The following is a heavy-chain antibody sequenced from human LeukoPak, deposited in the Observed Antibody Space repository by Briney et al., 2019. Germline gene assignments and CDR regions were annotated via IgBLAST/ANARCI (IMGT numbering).Heavy chain of an antibody. CDR3: ARDTSGSCYSRCYYYGMDV. CDR2: ISYDGSNK. D-gene: IGHD2-15*01. CDR1: GFTFSSYA. Sequence: GRSLRLSCAASGFTFSSYAMHWVRQAPGKGLEWVAVISYDGSNKYYADSVKGRFTISRDNSENTLYLQMNSLRAEDTAVYYCARDTSGSCYSRCYYYGMDVWGQGTTVTVSS. J-gene: IGHJ6*02. V-gene: IGHV3-30-3*01.